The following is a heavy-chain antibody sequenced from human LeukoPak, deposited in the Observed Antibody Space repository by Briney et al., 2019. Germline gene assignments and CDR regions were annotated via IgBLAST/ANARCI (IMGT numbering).Heavy chain of an antibody. J-gene: IGHJ4*02. D-gene: IGHD6-19*01. CDR1: GFTFSSYA. V-gene: IGHV3-30*02. Sequence: GGSLRLSCAASGFTFSSYAMSWVRQAPGKGLEWVAFIRYDGSNKYYADSVKGRFTISRDNSKNTLYLQMNSLRAEDTAVYYCAKQYSSGWYPDYFDYWGQGTLVTVSS. CDR2: IRYDGSNK. CDR3: AKQYSSGWYPDYFDY.